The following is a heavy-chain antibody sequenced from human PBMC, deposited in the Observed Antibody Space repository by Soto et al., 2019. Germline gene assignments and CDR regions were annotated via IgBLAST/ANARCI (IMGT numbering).Heavy chain of an antibody. CDR2: ISLYSDGT. J-gene: IGHJ5*02. Sequence: QVQLVQSGGEVKRPGASVKVSCKTSDYTFSNYGITWVRQAPGQPLEWLGWISLYSDGTNYAQKFQGRVSMTTDTSTTTAYMELRSLRSDDTAVYYWARVVPGAEAWFGPWGQGTLVTVSS. D-gene: IGHD2-2*01. CDR3: ARVVPGAEAWFGP. CDR1: DYTFSNYG. V-gene: IGHV1-18*01.